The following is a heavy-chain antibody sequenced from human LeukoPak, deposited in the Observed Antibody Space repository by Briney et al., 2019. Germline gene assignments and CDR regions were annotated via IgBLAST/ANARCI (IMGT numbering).Heavy chain of an antibody. D-gene: IGHD5-12*01. Sequence: GGSLRLSCVASGFTFSSYEMNWVRQAPGRGLEWVSYMSFSGSTIYYADSVKGRFTISRDNARNSLYLQMNSLRAEDTAVYYCARGYSSYYPDAFDIWGQGTMVTVSS. CDR3: ARGYSSYYPDAFDI. CDR2: MSFSGSTI. J-gene: IGHJ3*02. CDR1: GFTFSSYE. V-gene: IGHV3-48*03.